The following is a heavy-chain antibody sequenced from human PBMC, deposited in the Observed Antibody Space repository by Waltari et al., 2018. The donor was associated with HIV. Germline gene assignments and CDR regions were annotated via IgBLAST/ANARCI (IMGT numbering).Heavy chain of an antibody. Sequence: QVQLVQSGAEVKKPGASVEVSCKVSGYTLTELSMHWVRQAAGKGLEWMGGIDPEEGETINGQKFQGRVTRTEDTSTDTAYMELSSLRSEDTAVYYWATEGISMVRGVYGMDVWGQGTTVTVSS. D-gene: IGHD3-10*01. J-gene: IGHJ6*02. CDR3: ATEGISMVRGVYGMDV. V-gene: IGHV1-24*01. CDR2: IDPEEGET. CDR1: GYTLTELS.